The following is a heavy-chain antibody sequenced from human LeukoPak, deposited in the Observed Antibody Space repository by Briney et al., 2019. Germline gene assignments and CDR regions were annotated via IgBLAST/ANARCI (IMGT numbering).Heavy chain of an antibody. V-gene: IGHV1-46*01. CDR3: ARAVVGGGWYGLGAFDI. D-gene: IGHD6-19*01. Sequence: ASVKVSCKASGYTFTSYYMHWVRQAPGQGLEWMGIINPSGGSTSYAQKFQGRVTMTRDTSTSTVYMELSSLRSEDTAVYYCARAVVGGGWYGLGAFDIWGQGTMVTVSS. CDR1: GYTFTSYY. J-gene: IGHJ3*02. CDR2: INPSGGST.